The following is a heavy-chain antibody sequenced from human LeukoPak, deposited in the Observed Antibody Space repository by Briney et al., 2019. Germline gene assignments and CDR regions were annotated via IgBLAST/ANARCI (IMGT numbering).Heavy chain of an antibody. CDR3: VRGSTLRHQQY. Sequence: SETLCLTCTVSVGSISSSTYSCGSIRRPPGRGVGRVGRLYYIGSTYYKPSLQSHDTVSVVTSHSHFSLKLRPVSAPDTAVYYCVRGSTLRHQQYWGQGSMVTVCS. D-gene: IGHD2-2*01. CDR1: VGSISSSTYS. J-gene: IGHJ4*02. CDR2: LYYIGST. V-gene: IGHV4-39*02.